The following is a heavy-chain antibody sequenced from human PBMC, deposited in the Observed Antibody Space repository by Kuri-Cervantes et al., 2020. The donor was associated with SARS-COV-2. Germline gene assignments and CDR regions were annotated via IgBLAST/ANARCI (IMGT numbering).Heavy chain of an antibody. CDR2: VYYDGST. Sequence: GSLRLSCTVSGGSISSSSYYWAWIRQPPGKGPEWIGSVYYDGSTYYNPSLKSRVTISVDKSKNQFSLKLSSVTAADTAVYYCARDTGYCGGDCSAFDIWGQGTMVTVSS. CDR3: ARDTGYCGGDCSAFDI. V-gene: IGHV4-39*07. J-gene: IGHJ3*02. D-gene: IGHD2-21*02. CDR1: GGSISSSSYY.